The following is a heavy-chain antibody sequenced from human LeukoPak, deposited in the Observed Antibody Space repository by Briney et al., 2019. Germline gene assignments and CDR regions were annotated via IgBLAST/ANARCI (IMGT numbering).Heavy chain of an antibody. Sequence: GGSLRLSCAASGFTFSSYDIHWVRQATGKGLEWVSGIGTAGEIYYPGSVKGRFTISRENAKNSLYLQMNSLRAGDAAVYYCARERFHGSGAPKFDYWGQGTLVTVSS. CDR2: IGTAGEI. D-gene: IGHD3-10*01. CDR3: ARERFHGSGAPKFDY. J-gene: IGHJ4*02. CDR1: GFTFSSYD. V-gene: IGHV3-13*01.